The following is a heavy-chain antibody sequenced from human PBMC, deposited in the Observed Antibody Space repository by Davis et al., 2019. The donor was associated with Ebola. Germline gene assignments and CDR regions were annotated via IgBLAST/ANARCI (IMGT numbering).Heavy chain of an antibody. CDR1: GGSFSGYY. V-gene: IGHV4-34*01. CDR3: ASLYGGYYGNY. Sequence: PSETLSLTCAVYGGSFSGYYWSWIRQPPGKGLEWIGEINHSGSTNYNPSLKSRVTISVDTSKNQFSLKLSSVTAADTAVYYCASLYGGYYGNYWGQGTLVTGSS. CDR2: INHSGST. D-gene: IGHD3-3*01. J-gene: IGHJ4*02.